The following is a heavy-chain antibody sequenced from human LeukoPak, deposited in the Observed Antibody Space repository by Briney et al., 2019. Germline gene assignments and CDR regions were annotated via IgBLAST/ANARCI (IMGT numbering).Heavy chain of an antibody. Sequence: TSETLSLTCAVYGGSFSGYYWSWIRQPPGKGLEWNGEINHSGSTNYNPSLKSRVTISVDTSKNQFSLKLSSVTAADTAVYYCSRGTNTMALVWFDPWGQGTLVTLSS. CDR1: GGSFSGYY. CDR3: SRGTNTMALVWFDP. CDR2: INHSGST. V-gene: IGHV4-34*01. J-gene: IGHJ5*02. D-gene: IGHD3-10*01.